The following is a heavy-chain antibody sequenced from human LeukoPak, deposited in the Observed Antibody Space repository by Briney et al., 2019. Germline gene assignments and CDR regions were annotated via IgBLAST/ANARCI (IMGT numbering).Heavy chain of an antibody. Sequence: SQTLSLTCTVSGGSISSGDYYWSCIRQPPGKGLEWIGYIYYSGSTYYNPSLKSRVTISVDTSKNQFSLKLSSVTAADTAVYYCARDLTVAAAGLNWYFDLWGSGTLVTVSS. CDR1: GGSISSGDYY. J-gene: IGHJ2*01. V-gene: IGHV4-30-4*01. CDR3: ARDLTVAAAGLNWYFDL. CDR2: IYYSGST. D-gene: IGHD6-13*01.